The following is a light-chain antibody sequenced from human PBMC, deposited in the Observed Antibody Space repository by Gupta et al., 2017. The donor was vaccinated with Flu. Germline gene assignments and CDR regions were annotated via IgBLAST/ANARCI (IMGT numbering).Light chain of an antibody. Sequence: PSTLSVSVGDRVTITCRASQGISSWLAWYQQKPGEAPKVLIYKLSTLQTGVPSRFSGSGSGTDFTLTISGLQPDDFATYYCLQYNAYPFTCGGGTRLEIK. J-gene: IGKJ4*01. V-gene: IGKV1-5*03. CDR1: QGISSW. CDR3: LQYNAYPFT. CDR2: KLS.